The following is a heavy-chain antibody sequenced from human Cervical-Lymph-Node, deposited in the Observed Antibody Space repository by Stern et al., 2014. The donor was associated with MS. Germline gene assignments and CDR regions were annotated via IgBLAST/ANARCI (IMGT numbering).Heavy chain of an antibody. CDR2: IIPILDLA. Sequence: QVQLGQSGAEVKKPGSSVKVSCKASGGTLSGYTFSWVRQAPGQGLEWMGRIIPILDLANYAQRFQDRLTITADISTRMSYMELNSLTSDDTAIYYCARDSVSAPPDYWGQGTLVTVSS. CDR3: ARDSVSAPPDY. CDR1: GGTLSGYT. D-gene: IGHD3-16*01. V-gene: IGHV1-69*08. J-gene: IGHJ4*02.